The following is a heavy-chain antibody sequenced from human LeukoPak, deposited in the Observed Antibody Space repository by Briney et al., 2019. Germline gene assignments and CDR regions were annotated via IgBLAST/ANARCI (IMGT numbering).Heavy chain of an antibody. J-gene: IGHJ3*02. D-gene: IGHD3-16*01. CDR2: IKQDGSER. V-gene: IGHV3-7*03. Sequence: GGSLRLSCAASGFTFSGFSMSWVRQSPTKGLEWVANIKQDGSERYYVDSVKGRFTISRDNAKNSLYLQMNSLRAEDTALYYCAKDIGAYHDAFDIWGQGTMVTVSS. CDR3: AKDIGAYHDAFDI. CDR1: GFTFSGFS.